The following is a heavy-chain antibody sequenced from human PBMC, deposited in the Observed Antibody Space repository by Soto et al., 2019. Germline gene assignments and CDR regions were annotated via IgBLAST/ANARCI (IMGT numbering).Heavy chain of an antibody. V-gene: IGHV1-18*04. D-gene: IGHD6-13*01. J-gene: IGHJ4*02. CDR3: ARDNFAFFEYSSRGEDY. CDR2: ISAYNGNT. CDR1: GYTFTSYG. Sequence: QVQLVQSGAEVKKPGASVKVSCKASGYTFTSYGISWVRQAPGQGLEWMGWISAYNGNTNYAQKLQGRVTMTTDTSTSTAYMELRSLRSDDTAVYYCARDNFAFFEYSSRGEDYWGQGTLVTVSS.